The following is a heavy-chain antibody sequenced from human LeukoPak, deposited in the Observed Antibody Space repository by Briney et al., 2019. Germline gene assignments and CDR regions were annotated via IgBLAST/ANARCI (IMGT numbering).Heavy chain of an antibody. D-gene: IGHD6-6*01. CDR1: GYTFTGDF. CDR3: ARGNIATRRGENWFDP. Sequence: GASVKVSCKASGYTFTGDFIQWVRQAPGQGLEWMGWINSDSGGTNYARKFQGRVTMTRDTSISTAYMELSSLRSDDTAVFYCARGNIATRRGENWFDPWGQGTLVTVSS. CDR2: INSDSGGT. J-gene: IGHJ5*02. V-gene: IGHV1-2*02.